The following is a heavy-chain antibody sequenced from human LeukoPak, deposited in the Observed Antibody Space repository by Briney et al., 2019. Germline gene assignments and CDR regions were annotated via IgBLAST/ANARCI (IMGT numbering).Heavy chain of an antibody. CDR3: ASVGYCSSTSCPDY. V-gene: IGHV1-69*01. Sequence: SVKVPCKASGGTFSSYAISWVRQAPGQGLEWMGGIIPIFGTANYAQKFQGRVTITADESTSTAYMELSSLRSEDTAVYYCASVGYCSSTSCPDYWGQETLVTVSS. CDR2: IIPIFGTA. CDR1: GGTFSSYA. J-gene: IGHJ4*02. D-gene: IGHD2-2*01.